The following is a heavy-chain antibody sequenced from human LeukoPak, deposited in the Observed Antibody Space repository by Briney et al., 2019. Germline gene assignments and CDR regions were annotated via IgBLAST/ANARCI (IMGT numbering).Heavy chain of an antibody. CDR3: ARQGYHWNDNNLYYFDY. Sequence: SETLSLTCAVSGYSINSAYYWGWIRQPPGKGLEWIGVMYHSGSTWYSPSLKSRISISIDTSKSQFSLKLRSVTAADTAIYYCARQGYHWNDNNLYYFDYWGQGTLVTVSS. CDR2: MYHSGST. V-gene: IGHV4-38-2*01. J-gene: IGHJ4*02. CDR1: GYSINSAYY. D-gene: IGHD1-20*01.